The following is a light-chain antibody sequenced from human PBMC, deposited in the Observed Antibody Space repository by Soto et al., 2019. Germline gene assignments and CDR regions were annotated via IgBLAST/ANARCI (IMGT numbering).Light chain of an antibody. CDR3: RQSHSSPLS. CDR1: QSISRN. J-gene: IGKJ4*01. CDR2: TAS. V-gene: IGKV1-39*01. Sequence: IQMTQSPSSLSASVGDRVTITCRASQSISRNLNWYQQKPGKAPELLIYTASNLQSGVPSRFSGSGSGTDFALTISSLQPEDSAVYYCRQSHSSPLSFGGGTKVEFK.